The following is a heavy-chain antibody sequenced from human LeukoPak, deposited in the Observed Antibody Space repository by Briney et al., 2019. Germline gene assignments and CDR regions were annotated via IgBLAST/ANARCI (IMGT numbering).Heavy chain of an antibody. Sequence: PSETLSLTCSVSGDSVSRSDAYWDWIRQPPGKGLEWIGTIYYSGRTYYSPSLKSRVTMSVDPSNNQFSLNLRSVTAADTAVYYCARRRYYDGSGYLEWGQGTLLSVSS. CDR3: ARRRYYDGSGYLE. CDR1: GDSVSRSDAY. J-gene: IGHJ1*01. D-gene: IGHD3-22*01. CDR2: IYYSGRT. V-gene: IGHV4-39*01.